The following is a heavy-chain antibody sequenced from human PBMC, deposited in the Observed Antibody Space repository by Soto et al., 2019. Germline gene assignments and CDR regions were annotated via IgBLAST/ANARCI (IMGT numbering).Heavy chain of an antibody. CDR3: ARGGISHWAYFYYMDV. J-gene: IGHJ6*03. CDR1: GGSFSGYY. Sequence: SDTLSLTCAVYGGSFSGYYWSWIRQPPGKGLEWIGEINHSGSTNYNPSLKSRVTMSVDTSKNQFSLTLNSVTAADTATYYCARGGISHWAYFYYMDVWDRGTTVTVSS. CDR2: INHSGST. D-gene: IGHD2-21*01. V-gene: IGHV4-34*01.